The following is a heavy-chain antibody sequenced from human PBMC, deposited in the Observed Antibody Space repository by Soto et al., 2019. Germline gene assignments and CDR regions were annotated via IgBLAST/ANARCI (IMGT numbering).Heavy chain of an antibody. CDR1: GFTFSSYG. J-gene: IGHJ4*02. D-gene: IGHD4-17*01. CDR3: AKDSYGDYADDDFDY. CDR2: ISYDGSNK. Sequence: QVQLVESGGGVVQPGRSLRLSCAASGFTFSSYGIHWVRQAPGKGLAWVAVISYDGSNKYYADSVKGRFTIARDNSKNPLYLQMNSVTAEDTAVYYCAKDSYGDYADDDFDYWGQGTMVTVSS. V-gene: IGHV3-30*18.